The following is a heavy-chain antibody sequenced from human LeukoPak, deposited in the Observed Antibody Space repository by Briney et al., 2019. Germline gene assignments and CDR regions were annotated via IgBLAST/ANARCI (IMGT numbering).Heavy chain of an antibody. CDR3: ARDVHSSGWYVHWFDP. D-gene: IGHD6-19*01. V-gene: IGHV1-46*01. CDR1: GYTFTSYY. J-gene: IGHJ5*02. Sequence: ASVKVSCKASGYTFTSYYMHWVRQAPGQGLEWMGIINPSGGSTSYAQKFQGRVTMTRDTSTSTVYMELSSLRSEDTAVYYCARDVHSSGWYVHWFDPWGQGTLVTVSS. CDR2: INPSGGST.